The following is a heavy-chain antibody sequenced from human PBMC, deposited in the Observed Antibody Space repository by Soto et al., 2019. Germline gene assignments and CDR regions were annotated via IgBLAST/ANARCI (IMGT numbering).Heavy chain of an antibody. Sequence: PGGSLRLSCAASGFICSTYDMNWVRQAPGKGLEWVSSISSSGYHSYYADSVKGRFTISRDNPNNSLYLQMSSLRAEDTAVYYCATQTVPTDYWGQGTLITVSS. V-gene: IGHV3-21*01. J-gene: IGHJ4*02. D-gene: IGHD4-4*01. CDR1: GFICSTYD. CDR2: ISSSGYHS. CDR3: ATQTVPTDY.